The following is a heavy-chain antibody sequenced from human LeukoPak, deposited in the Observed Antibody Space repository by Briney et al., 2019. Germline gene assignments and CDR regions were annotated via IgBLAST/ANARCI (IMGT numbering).Heavy chain of an antibody. CDR1: GYSFTSYW. D-gene: IGHD3-9*01. CDR3: ARLLAPNTYDILTGYSEPPDY. V-gene: IGHV5-51*01. J-gene: IGHJ4*02. Sequence: GESLKISCKGSGYSFTSYWIGWVRQMPGKGLEWMGIIYPGDSDTRYSPSFQGQVTISADKSISTAYLQWSSLKALDTAMYYCARLLAPNTYDILTGYSEPPDYWGQGTLVTVSS. CDR2: IYPGDSDT.